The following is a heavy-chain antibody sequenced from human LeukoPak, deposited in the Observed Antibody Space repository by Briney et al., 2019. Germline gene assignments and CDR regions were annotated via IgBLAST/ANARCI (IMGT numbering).Heavy chain of an antibody. Sequence: LRLSCAASGFTFSSYSMNWIRQPPGKGLEWIGYIYHSGSTYYNPSLKSRVTISVDRSKNQFSLKLSSVTAADTAVYYCATSGSEGYYYGSGSHSKNWGQGTLVTVSS. CDR1: GFTFSSYS. V-gene: IGHV4-30-2*01. CDR3: ATSGSEGYYYGSGSHSKN. CDR2: IYHSGST. D-gene: IGHD3-10*01. J-gene: IGHJ4*02.